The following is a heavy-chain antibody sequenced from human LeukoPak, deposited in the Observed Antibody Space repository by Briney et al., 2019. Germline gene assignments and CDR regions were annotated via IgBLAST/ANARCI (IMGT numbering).Heavy chain of an antibody. V-gene: IGHV1-69*13. CDR3: AREWGLESSGFYYAY. CDR2: IIPIFGTA. CDR1: GGTFSSYA. J-gene: IGHJ4*02. Sequence: SVKVSCKASGGTFSSYAISWVRQAPGQGLEWMGGIIPIFGTANFAQRFQGRVSITADESTSTAFMELSSLRSEDTAVYYCAREWGLESSGFYYAYWGQGTLVTVSS. D-gene: IGHD3-22*01.